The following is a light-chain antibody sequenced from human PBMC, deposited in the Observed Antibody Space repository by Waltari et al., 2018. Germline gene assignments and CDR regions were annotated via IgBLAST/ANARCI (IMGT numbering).Light chain of an antibody. Sequence: SYELTQPPSVSVSPGQTARISCSGDALPKQYTYWYRQKPGQAPVLVIFKATERPSGIPERFSGSSSGTTVTLTISGVQAEDEADYYCLSSDSSGYIGVFGGGTKLTVL. CDR3: LSSDSSGYIGV. V-gene: IGLV3-25*03. J-gene: IGLJ2*01. CDR2: KAT. CDR1: ALPKQY.